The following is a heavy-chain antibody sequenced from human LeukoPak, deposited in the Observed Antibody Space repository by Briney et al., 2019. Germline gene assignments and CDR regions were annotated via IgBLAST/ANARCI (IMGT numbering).Heavy chain of an antibody. CDR3: ARGPRIAVAGRRSWFDA. D-gene: IGHD6-19*01. Sequence: TSETLSLTCAVYGGSFSGYYWSWIRQPPGKGLEWIGEINHSGSTNYNPSLKSRVPISVDTSKNQFSLKLSSVTAADTAVYYCARGPRIAVAGRRSWFDAWGQGTLVTVSS. V-gene: IGHV4-34*01. CDR2: INHSGST. J-gene: IGHJ5*02. CDR1: GGSFSGYY.